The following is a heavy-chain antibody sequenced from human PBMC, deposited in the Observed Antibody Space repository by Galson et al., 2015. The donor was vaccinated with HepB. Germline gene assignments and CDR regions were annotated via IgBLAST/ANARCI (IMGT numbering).Heavy chain of an antibody. CDR2: ISYNSKYI. CDR3: ARDTRGGARDQPDS. D-gene: IGHD3-10*01. J-gene: IGHJ4*02. CDR1: GFTFSIYA. V-gene: IGHV3-21*01. Sequence: SLRLSCAASGFTFSIYAMNWVRQAPGKGLEWVSSISYNSKYIFYADSVKGRFTISRDNVKNSLDLQMNSLRAEDTAVYYCARDTRGGARDQPDSWGQGTLVTVSS.